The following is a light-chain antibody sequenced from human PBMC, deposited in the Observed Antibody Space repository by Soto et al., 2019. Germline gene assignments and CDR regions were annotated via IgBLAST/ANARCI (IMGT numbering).Light chain of an antibody. CDR1: QSVSNY. CDR2: DAS. V-gene: IGKV3-11*01. Sequence: EIGLTHAPTALYCSTFNIATLSFRTSQSVSNYLAWYQQKPGQAPRLLIYDASNRATDIQARFSGSGSGTDFTLTISSLEPEDFAVYYCQQRSNWNTLKFGQGTKVEI. J-gene: IGKJ1*01. CDR3: QQRSNWNTLK.